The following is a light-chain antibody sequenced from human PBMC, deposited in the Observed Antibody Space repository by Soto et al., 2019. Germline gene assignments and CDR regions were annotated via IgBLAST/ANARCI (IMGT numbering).Light chain of an antibody. CDR3: HQYGNVPLT. J-gene: IGKJ4*01. CDR2: GAS. CDR1: QRLAGPY. Sequence: EIVLTQNPGTLSLSPGERATLSCKTSQRLAGPYLAWYQQNPGQAPRLLIYGASSRASGIPDRFSGSGSGTDFTLTISSLEPEDVAVYFCHQYGNVPLTFGGGTKVEIK. V-gene: IGKV3-20*01.